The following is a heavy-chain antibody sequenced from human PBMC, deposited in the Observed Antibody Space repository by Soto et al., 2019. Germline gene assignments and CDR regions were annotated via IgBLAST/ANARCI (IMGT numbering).Heavy chain of an antibody. D-gene: IGHD3-16*01. J-gene: IGHJ4*02. Sequence: EVQLLESGGGLVQPGGSLRLSCVASGFTFNNDGMTWVRQAPGKGLEWVSGTTVSGGETYYADSVRGRFTISRDNSKSTLLLQMNSLRAEDTAVYYCGKGGTGDVGDHWGQGTLVTVSS. CDR3: GKGGTGDVGDH. CDR2: TTVSGGET. V-gene: IGHV3-23*01. CDR1: GFTFNNDG.